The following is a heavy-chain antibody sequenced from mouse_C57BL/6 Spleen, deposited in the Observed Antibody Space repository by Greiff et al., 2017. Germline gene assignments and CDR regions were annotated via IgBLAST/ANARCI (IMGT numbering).Heavy chain of an antibody. CDR2: IDPSDSYT. CDR1: GYTFTSYW. CDR3: ARSGSSPWYFEG. D-gene: IGHD1-1*01. Sequence: QVQLQQPGAELVKPGASVKLSCKASGYTFTSYWMQWVKQRPGQGLEWIGEIDPSDSYTNYNQKFKGKATLTVDTSSSTAYMQLSSLTSEDSAVYYCARSGSSPWYFEGWGTGTTVTVAS. J-gene: IGHJ1*03. V-gene: IGHV1-50*01.